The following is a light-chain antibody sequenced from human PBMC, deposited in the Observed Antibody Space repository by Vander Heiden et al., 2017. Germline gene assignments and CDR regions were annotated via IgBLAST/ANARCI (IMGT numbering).Light chain of an antibody. CDR2: DVT. CDR3: ASYTSVSTSVV. Sequence: QSALTQPAYESGSPGQSITISCTGTSNDVGGYNYVSWYQHHPGKAPKLIIYDVTNRPSGVSNRFSGSKSGNTASLTISGLQAEDEADYYCASYTSVSTSVVFGGGTKLTVL. CDR1: SNDVGGYNY. J-gene: IGLJ2*01. V-gene: IGLV2-14*03.